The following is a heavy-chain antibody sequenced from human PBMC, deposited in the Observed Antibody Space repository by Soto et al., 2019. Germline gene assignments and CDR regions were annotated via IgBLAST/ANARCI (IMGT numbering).Heavy chain of an antibody. D-gene: IGHD3-9*01. Sequence: GGSLGLSCAASGFTFSSYGMHWVRQAPGKGLEWVAVIWYDGSNKYYADSVKGRFTISRDNSKNTLYLQMNSLRAEDTAVYYCARDSVHYDILTVPESTYYYYYGMDVWGQGTTVTVSS. J-gene: IGHJ6*02. CDR2: IWYDGSNK. CDR1: GFTFSSYG. V-gene: IGHV3-33*01. CDR3: ARDSVHYDILTVPESTYYYYYGMDV.